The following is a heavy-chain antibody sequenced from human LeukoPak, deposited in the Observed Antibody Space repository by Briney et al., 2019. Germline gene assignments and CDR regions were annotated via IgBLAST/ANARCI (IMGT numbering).Heavy chain of an antibody. Sequence: GGSLRLSCAASGFTVSSNYMSWVRQAPGKGLEWVSVIYSGGSTYYADSVKGRFTISRDNSKNTLYLQMNSMRAEDTAVYYCARGGSLGTDAFDIWGHGTMVTVSS. V-gene: IGHV3-66*02. CDR2: IYSGGST. J-gene: IGHJ3*02. CDR1: GFTVSSNY. CDR3: ARGGSLGTDAFDI. D-gene: IGHD1-1*01.